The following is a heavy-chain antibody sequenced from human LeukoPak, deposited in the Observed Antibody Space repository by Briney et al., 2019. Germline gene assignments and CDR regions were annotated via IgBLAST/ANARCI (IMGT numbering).Heavy chain of an antibody. CDR3: ARGVLRDCSGGSCYTYLFDY. J-gene: IGHJ4*02. V-gene: IGHV4-59*12. CDR1: GGSISSYY. D-gene: IGHD2-15*01. CDR2: IYYSGST. Sequence: SETLSLTCTVSGGSISSYYWSWIRQPPGKGLEWIGYIYYSGSTYYNPSLKSRVTISVDTSKNQFFLKLSSVTAADTAVYYCARGVLRDCSGGSCYTYLFDYWGQGTLVTVSS.